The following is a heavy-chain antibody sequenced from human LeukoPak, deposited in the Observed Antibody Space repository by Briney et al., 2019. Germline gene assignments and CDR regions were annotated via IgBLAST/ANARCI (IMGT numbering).Heavy chain of an antibody. CDR3: AVTMVPIDY. V-gene: IGHV3-30*04. D-gene: IGHD3-10*01. J-gene: IGHJ4*02. Sequence: PGRSLRPSCAASGFTFSSYAMHWVRQAPGKGLEWVAVISYDGSNKYYADSVKGRFTISRDNSKNTLYLQMNSLRAEDTAVYYCAVTMVPIDYWGQGTLVTVSS. CDR1: GFTFSSYA. CDR2: ISYDGSNK.